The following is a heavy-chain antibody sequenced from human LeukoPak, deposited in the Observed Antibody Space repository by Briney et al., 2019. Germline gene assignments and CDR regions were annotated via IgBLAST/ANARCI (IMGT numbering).Heavy chain of an antibody. J-gene: IGHJ5*02. CDR3: ANVNVRLAGTPVVFIGFAP. Sequence: GASLRLSCEASGFTFSSYAMRWVRQAPGKGLEWVSAISGSGGSTYYADSVKGRFTISRDNSKNTLYLQMNSLRAGDTAVCSCANVNVRLAGTPVVFIGFAPWGPGTLCTASS. V-gene: IGHV3-23*01. CDR1: GFTFSSYA. CDR2: ISGSGGST. D-gene: IGHD6-13*01.